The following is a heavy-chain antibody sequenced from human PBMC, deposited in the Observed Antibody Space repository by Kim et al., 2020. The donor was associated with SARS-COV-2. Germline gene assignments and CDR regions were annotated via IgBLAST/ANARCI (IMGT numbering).Heavy chain of an antibody. J-gene: IGHJ4*02. CDR3: AREGEDSSGYYYGY. D-gene: IGHD3-22*01. V-gene: IGHV4-59*01. Sequence: NHSLKSRVTISVDTSKNQFSLKLSSVTAADTAVYYCAREGEDSSGYYYGYWGQGTLVTVSS.